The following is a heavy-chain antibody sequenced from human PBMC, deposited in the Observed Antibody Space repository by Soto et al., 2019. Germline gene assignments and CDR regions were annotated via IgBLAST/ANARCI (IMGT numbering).Heavy chain of an antibody. CDR2: ISYSGST. Sequence: QVQLQESGPGLVKPSQTLSLTCTVSGGSIKNSGYYWSWIRQHPEKCLEWIGYISYSGSTDYAPSLKSRVTISVDTSKNQFSLNLTSVTAADTAVYYCGRDAVTKRDFYYYGMEVWGRGTTVTVSS. D-gene: IGHD4-4*01. CDR3: GRDAVTKRDFYYYGMEV. V-gene: IGHV4-31*03. CDR1: GGSIKNSGYY. J-gene: IGHJ6*02.